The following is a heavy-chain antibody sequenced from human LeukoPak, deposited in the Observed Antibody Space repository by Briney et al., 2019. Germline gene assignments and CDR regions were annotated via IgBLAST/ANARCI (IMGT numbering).Heavy chain of an antibody. D-gene: IGHD6-6*01. J-gene: IGHJ6*03. CDR3: ARDTGSSSFYYYYYMDV. V-gene: IGHV3-7*01. CDR2: IKQDGSEK. Sequence: GGSLRLSCAASGFTFSSYAMSWVRQAPGKGLEWVANIKQDGSEKYYVDSVKGRFTISRDNAKNSLYLQMNSLRAEDTAVYYCARDTGSSSFYYYYYMDVWGKGTTVTVSS. CDR1: GFTFSSYA.